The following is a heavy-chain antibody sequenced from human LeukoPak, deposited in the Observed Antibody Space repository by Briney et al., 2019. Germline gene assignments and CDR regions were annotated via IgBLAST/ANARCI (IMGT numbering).Heavy chain of an antibody. V-gene: IGHV4-4*09. CDR3: ARSGYDFWSGGGYFDY. CDR2: IYTSGST. J-gene: IGHJ4*02. Sequence: SETLSLTCTVSGGSISSYYWSWIRQPSGKGLEWIGYIYTSGSTNYNPSLKSRVTISVDTSKNQFSLKLSSVTAADTAVYYCARSGYDFWSGGGYFDYWGQGTLVTVSS. CDR1: GGSISSYY. D-gene: IGHD3-3*01.